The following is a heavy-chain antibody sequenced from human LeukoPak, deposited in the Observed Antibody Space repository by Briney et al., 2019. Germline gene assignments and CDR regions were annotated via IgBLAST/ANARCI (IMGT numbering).Heavy chain of an antibody. CDR3: ARRGGSGSYYNGFDY. CDR2: IYYSGST. J-gene: IGHJ4*02. D-gene: IGHD3-10*01. CDR1: GGSISSYY. Sequence: SETLSLTCTVSGGSISSYYWSWIRQPPGKGLEWIGYIYYSGSTNYNPSLKSRVTISVDTSKNQFSLKLSSVTAADTAVYYCARRGGSGSYYNGFDYWGQGTLVTVSS. V-gene: IGHV4-59*12.